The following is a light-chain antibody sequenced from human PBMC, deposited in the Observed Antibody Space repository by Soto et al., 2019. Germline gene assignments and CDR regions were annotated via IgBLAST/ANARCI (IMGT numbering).Light chain of an antibody. J-gene: IGLJ2*01. V-gene: IGLV8-61*01. CDR2: STN. CDR1: SGSVSTTYY. CDR3: MLYMGGGLVV. Sequence: QTVVTQEPSFSVSPGATVTLTCGWTSGSVSTTYYPSWYQQTPGQAPRTLIYSTNIRSSGAPDGFSGSILGNKAALTITGAQADDESDYHCMLYMGGGLVVFGGGTKLTLL.